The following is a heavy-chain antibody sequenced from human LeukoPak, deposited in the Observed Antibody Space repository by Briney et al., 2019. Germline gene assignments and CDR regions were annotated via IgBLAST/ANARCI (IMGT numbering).Heavy chain of an antibody. CDR3: AKRVAEESSSWYIDM. CDR2: ISGNGGTK. D-gene: IGHD6-13*01. Sequence: GGSLRLSCAASGLTFSSYAMNWVRQAPGKGLEWVSVISGNGGTKKYADSVKGRFTISRDNSKNTLYLQMNNLRAEDTAVYYCAKRVAEESSSWYIDMWGQGTMVSVSS. J-gene: IGHJ3*02. CDR1: GLTFSSYA. V-gene: IGHV3-23*01.